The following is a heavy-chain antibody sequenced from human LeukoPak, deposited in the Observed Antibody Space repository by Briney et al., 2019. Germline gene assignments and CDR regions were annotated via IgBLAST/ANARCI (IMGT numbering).Heavy chain of an antibody. J-gene: IGHJ4*02. D-gene: IGHD5-24*01. CDR3: AREAGRWLQFLDY. Sequence: PGGSLRLSCAASGFTFSSYSMNWVRQAPGKGLEWVSSISSSSSYIYYADSVKGRFTISRDNAKNSLNLQMNSLRAEDTAVYYCAREAGRWLQFLDYWGQGTLVTVSS. CDR1: GFTFSSYS. CDR2: ISSSSSYI. V-gene: IGHV3-21*01.